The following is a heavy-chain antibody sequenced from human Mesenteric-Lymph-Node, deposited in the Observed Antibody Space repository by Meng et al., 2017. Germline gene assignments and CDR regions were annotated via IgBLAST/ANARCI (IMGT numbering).Heavy chain of an antibody. J-gene: IGHJ4*02. Sequence: ASVKVSCKASGYTFTAYCIHWVRQAPGQGLEWMGRINPNSGGTNYAQKFQGRVTMTRDTSTGTAYMELSGLRSDDTAVYYCTRVKDTTVVVFSEKFDYWGQGALVTVSS. CDR2: INPNSGGT. D-gene: IGHD5-18*01. CDR3: TRVKDTTVVVFSEKFDY. CDR1: GYTFTAYC. V-gene: IGHV1-2*06.